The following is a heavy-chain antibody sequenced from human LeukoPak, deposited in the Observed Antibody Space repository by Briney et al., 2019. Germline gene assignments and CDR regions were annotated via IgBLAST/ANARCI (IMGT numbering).Heavy chain of an antibody. J-gene: IGHJ6*03. D-gene: IGHD4/OR15-4a*01. CDR3: ARGGSGYGAYYYYYMDV. CDR2: INHSGST. CDR1: GGSFSGYY. Sequence: SETLSLTCAVYGGSFSGYYWSWIRQPPGKGLEWIGEINHSGSTNYNPPLKSRVTISVDTSKNQFSLKLSSVTAADTAVYYCARGGSGYGAYYYYYMDVWGKGTTVTVSS. V-gene: IGHV4-34*01.